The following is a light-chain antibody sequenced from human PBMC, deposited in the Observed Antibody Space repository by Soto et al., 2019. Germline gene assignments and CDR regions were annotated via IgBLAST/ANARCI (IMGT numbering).Light chain of an antibody. J-gene: IGKJ5*01. Sequence: DIQMTQSPSTLSASVGDRVTITCRASQNIVNWLAWYQQKPGKAPTILIYGASTLERGVSSRFSGSGSGTEFTLTITKLQPGDFATYYCQQYNSYSATFGQGPRLEIK. V-gene: IGKV1-5*01. CDR2: GAS. CDR3: QQYNSYSAT. CDR1: QNIVNW.